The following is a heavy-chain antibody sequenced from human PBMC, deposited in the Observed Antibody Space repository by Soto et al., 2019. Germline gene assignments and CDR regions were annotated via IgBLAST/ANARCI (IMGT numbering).Heavy chain of an antibody. Sequence: PGGSLRLSCAASGFTFSSYGMHWVRQAPGKGLEWVAVISYDGSSKYYADSVKGRFTISRDNSKNTLYLQMNSLRAEDTAVYYCAKESGYSYVRYYYYGMDVWGQGTTVTVSS. CDR2: ISYDGSSK. D-gene: IGHD5-18*01. V-gene: IGHV3-30*18. CDR3: AKESGYSYVRYYYYGMDV. J-gene: IGHJ6*02. CDR1: GFTFSSYG.